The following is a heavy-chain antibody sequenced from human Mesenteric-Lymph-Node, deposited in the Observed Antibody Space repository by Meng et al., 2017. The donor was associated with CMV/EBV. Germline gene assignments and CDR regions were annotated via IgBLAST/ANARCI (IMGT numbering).Heavy chain of an antibody. D-gene: IGHD4-17*01. Sequence: GESLKISCAASGFTFSSYSMNWVRQAPGKGLEWVSRINSDGTGTNYADSVKGRFTISRDNAKNTLHLQMNSLRAEDTALYYCARGHGVDYYYYGMDVWGQGTTVTVSS. CDR1: GFTFSSYS. J-gene: IGHJ6*02. CDR2: INSDGTGT. V-gene: IGHV3-74*01. CDR3: ARGHGVDYYYYGMDV.